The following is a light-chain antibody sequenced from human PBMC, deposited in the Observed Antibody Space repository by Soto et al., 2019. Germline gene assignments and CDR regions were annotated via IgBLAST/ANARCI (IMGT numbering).Light chain of an antibody. CDR1: SSNIGSNT. J-gene: IGLJ1*01. V-gene: IGLV1-44*01. CDR3: AAWDGSLKGYV. CDR2: RNN. Sequence: QSVLTQPPSTSGTPEQRVTISCSGSSSNIGSNTVNWYQQLPGTAPKLLIYRNNQRPSGVPDRFSGSKSGTSASLAISGLQSEDEADYYCAAWDGSLKGYVFATGTKLTVL.